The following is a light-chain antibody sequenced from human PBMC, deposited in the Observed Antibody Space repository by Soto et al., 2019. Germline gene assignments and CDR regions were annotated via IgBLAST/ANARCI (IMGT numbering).Light chain of an antibody. CDR3: QQYNSYSWT. Sequence: DIQITQSPSTLSASVGDRVTITCRASQSISSWLAWYQQKPGKAPKLLIYDASSLESGVPSRFSGSGSGTEFTLTISSLQPDDFATYYCQQYNSYSWTLGQGTKVDXK. CDR2: DAS. V-gene: IGKV1-5*01. CDR1: QSISSW. J-gene: IGKJ1*01.